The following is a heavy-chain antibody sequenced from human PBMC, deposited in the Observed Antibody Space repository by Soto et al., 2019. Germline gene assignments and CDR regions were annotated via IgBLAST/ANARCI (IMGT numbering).Heavy chain of an antibody. CDR2: IYYSGST. V-gene: IGHV4-31*03. J-gene: IGHJ4*02. Sequence: PSETLSLTCTVSGGSISSGCYYWSWIRQDPGKGLEWIGYIYYSGSTYYNPSLKSRVTISVDTSKNQFSLKLSSVTAADTAVYYCARDGPRYYESSGYHFDSFGQGTLLTLSS. D-gene: IGHD3-22*01. CDR1: GGSISSGCYY. CDR3: ARDGPRYYESSGYHFDS.